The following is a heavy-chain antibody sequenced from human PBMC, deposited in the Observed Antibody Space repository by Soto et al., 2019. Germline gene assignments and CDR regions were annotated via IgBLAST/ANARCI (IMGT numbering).Heavy chain of an antibody. CDR3: AGDNGVTSTADAFDI. D-gene: IGHD2-8*01. CDR1: GASVNTGNYY. V-gene: IGHV4-61*01. Sequence: SETLSLTCTVSGASVNTGNYYFNWIRQPPGKGLEWIGYVYHSGSTNSNPSLKSRGSMALDMSKNQVSLKLRSVTAADTAMYYCAGDNGVTSTADAFDIWGQGTVVIVSS. CDR2: VYHSGST. J-gene: IGHJ3*02.